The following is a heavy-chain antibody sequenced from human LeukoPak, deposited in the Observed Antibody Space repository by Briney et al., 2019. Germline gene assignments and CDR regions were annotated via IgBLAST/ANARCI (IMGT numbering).Heavy chain of an antibody. CDR1: GFTVSSNY. D-gene: IGHD5-18*01. CDR2: IYSGGST. Sequence: SGGSLRLSCAASGFTVSSNYMSWVRQAPGKGLEWVSVIYSGGSTYYADSVKGRFTISRDNFNNTLYLQMNSLRAEDTALYYCAKDGYSYGLSSFDYWGQGTLVTVSS. CDR3: AKDGYSYGLSSFDY. J-gene: IGHJ4*02. V-gene: IGHV3-53*05.